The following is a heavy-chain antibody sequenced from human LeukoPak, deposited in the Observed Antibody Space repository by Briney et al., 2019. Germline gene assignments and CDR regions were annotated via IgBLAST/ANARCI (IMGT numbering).Heavy chain of an antibody. CDR2: FDPEDGET. D-gene: IGHD3-22*01. V-gene: IGHV1-24*01. CDR3: ARDRNXYDSXGYLXFDY. J-gene: IGHJ4*02. CDR1: GYTLTELS. Sequence: GASVKVSCKVSGYTLTELSMHWVRQAPGKGLEWMGGFDPEDGETIYAQKFQGRVTMTRDTSTSTVYMELSSLRSEDTAVYYCARDRNXYDSXGYLXFDYWGQGTLVTVSS.